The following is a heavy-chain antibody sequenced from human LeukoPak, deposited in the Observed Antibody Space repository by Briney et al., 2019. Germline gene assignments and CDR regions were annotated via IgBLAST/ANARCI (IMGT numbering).Heavy chain of an antibody. V-gene: IGHV4-34*01. CDR3: ARVLTTITASTGDVDAFDI. Sequence: SSETLSLTCAVYGGSFSGYYWSWIRQPPGKGLEWIGEINHSGSTNYNPSLKSRVTMSVDVSENQFPLQLSSVTAADTAVYYCARVLTTITASTGDVDAFDIWGQGTMITVSS. CDR2: INHSGST. D-gene: IGHD7-27*01. CDR1: GGSFSGYY. J-gene: IGHJ3*02.